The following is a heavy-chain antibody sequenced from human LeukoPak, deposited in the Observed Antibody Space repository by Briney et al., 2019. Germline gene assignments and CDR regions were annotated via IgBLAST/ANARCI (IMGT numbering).Heavy chain of an antibody. V-gene: IGHV1-46*01. Sequence: ASVKVSCKASGYTFTSYYMHWVRQAPGQGLEWMGIINPSGGSTSYAPKFQGGVTMTRDMSTSAIYMALSSRRSEDTAVYYCARSIYSSPRGGFDPWGQGTLVTVSP. CDR2: INPSGGST. CDR3: ARSIYSSPRGGFDP. CDR1: GYTFTSYY. J-gene: IGHJ5*02. D-gene: IGHD6-13*01.